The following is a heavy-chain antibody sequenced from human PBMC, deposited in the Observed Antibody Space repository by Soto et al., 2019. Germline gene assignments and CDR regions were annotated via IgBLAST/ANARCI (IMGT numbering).Heavy chain of an antibody. J-gene: IGHJ4*02. CDR2: ISGSGDST. V-gene: IGHV3-23*01. CDR3: ARRGPGTYFDY. CDR1: GFTFSSYA. D-gene: IGHD6-13*01. Sequence: PGGSLRHSCAASGFTFSSYAMNWVRQAPGKGLEWVSVISGSGDSTYYADSVKGRFTISRDNSKNTLYLQMNSLRAEDTAVYYCARRGPGTYFDYWGQGTLVTVSS.